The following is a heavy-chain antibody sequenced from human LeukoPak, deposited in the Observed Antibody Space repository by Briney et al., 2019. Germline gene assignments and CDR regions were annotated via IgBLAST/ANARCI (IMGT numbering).Heavy chain of an antibody. J-gene: IGHJ4*02. CDR1: GDSVSSNSAA. D-gene: IGHD4-17*01. CDR3: ARDGDSDGIYFDY. V-gene: IGHV6-1*01. Sequence: SQTLSLTCAISGDSVSSNSAAWNWIRQSPSIGLEWLGRTYYRSKWYNDYAVSVKGRITINPDTSKNQFSLQLNSVTPEDTAVYYCARDGDSDGIYFDYWGQGTLVTVSS. CDR2: TYYRSKWYN.